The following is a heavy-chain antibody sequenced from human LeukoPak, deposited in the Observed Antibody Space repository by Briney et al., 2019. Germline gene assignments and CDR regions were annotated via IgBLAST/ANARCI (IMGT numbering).Heavy chain of an antibody. CDR3: ARDSLYGGDDYFDY. CDR2: IYHSGST. Sequence: SETLSLTCAVYGGSFSGYYWSWIRQPPGKGLEWIGEIYHSGSTNYNPSLKSRVTISVDKSKNQFSLKLSSVTAADTAVYYCARDSLYGGDDYFDYWGQGTLVTVSS. D-gene: IGHD4-23*01. V-gene: IGHV4-34*01. CDR1: GGSFSGYY. J-gene: IGHJ4*02.